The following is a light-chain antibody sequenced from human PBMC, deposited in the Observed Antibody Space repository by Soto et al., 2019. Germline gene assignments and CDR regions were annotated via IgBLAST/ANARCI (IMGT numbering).Light chain of an antibody. CDR2: GNS. V-gene: IGLV1-40*01. CDR1: SSNIGAGYD. Sequence: QSVLTQPPSVSGAPGQRVTISCTGSSSNIGAGYDVHWYQQLPGTAPKLLIYGNSNRPSGVPDRFSGSKSGTSASLAITGLQAEDEADYSCQSYDSGLSVVFGGGTKLTV. CDR3: QSYDSGLSVV. J-gene: IGLJ2*01.